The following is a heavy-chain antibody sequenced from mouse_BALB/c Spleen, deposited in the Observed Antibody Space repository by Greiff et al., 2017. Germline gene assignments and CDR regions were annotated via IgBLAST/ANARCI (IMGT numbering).Heavy chain of an antibody. V-gene: IGHV7-3*02. J-gene: IGHJ4*01. CDR3: ARDHPDSPYAMDY. Sequence: EVMLVESGGGLVQPGGSLRLSCATSGFTFTDYYMSWVRQPPGKALEWLGFIRNKANGYTTEYSASVKGRFTISRDNSQSILYLQMNTLRAEDSATYYCARDHPDSPYAMDYWGQGTSVTVSS. CDR1: GFTFTDYY. CDR2: IRNKANGYTT.